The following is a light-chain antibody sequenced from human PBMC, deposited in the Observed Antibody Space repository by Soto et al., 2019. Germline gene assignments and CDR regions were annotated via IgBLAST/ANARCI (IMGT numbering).Light chain of an antibody. CDR3: QQSYSSPPT. V-gene: IGKV1-39*01. CDR1: QSVNTY. Sequence: DIQMTQSPSSLSASVGDRVTITCRASQSVNTYFHWYQQKAGQAPKLLIYAASNLQSGVPSRFSGRGSGTDFTLTISSLQPEDFATYYCQQSYSSPPTFGQGTKVDIK. CDR2: AAS. J-gene: IGKJ1*01.